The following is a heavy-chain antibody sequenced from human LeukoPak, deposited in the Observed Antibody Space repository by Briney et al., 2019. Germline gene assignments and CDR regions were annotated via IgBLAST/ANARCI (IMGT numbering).Heavy chain of an antibody. CDR3: ALLAVASDFDY. V-gene: IGHV3-48*03. Sequence: PGGSLRLSCAVSGFPFSIYEMNWVRQAPGKGLEWVSNIGSSGTTIYYADSVKGRFSISRDNAKSSLYPQMNSLRVEDTAVYYCALLAVASDFDYWGQGALVTVSS. D-gene: IGHD6-19*01. CDR1: GFPFSIYE. J-gene: IGHJ4*02. CDR2: IGSSGTTI.